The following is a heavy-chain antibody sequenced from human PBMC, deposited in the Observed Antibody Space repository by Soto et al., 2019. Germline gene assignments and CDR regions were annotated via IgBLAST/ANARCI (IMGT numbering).Heavy chain of an antibody. CDR2: IYYSGNT. CDR1: GGSISSSSYY. CDR3: ARAHYGDYGYGMDV. D-gene: IGHD4-17*01. J-gene: IGHJ6*02. V-gene: IGHV4-39*01. Sequence: PSETLSLTCTVSGGSISSSSYYWGWIRQPPGKGLEWIGSIYYSGNTYYNPSLKSRVTISVDTAKNQFSLKLSSVTAAVTAVYYCARAHYGDYGYGMDVWGQGTTVTVSS.